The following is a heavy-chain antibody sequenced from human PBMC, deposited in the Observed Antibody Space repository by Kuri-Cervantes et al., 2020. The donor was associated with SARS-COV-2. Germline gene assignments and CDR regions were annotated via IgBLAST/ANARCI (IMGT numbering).Heavy chain of an antibody. D-gene: IGHD2-15*01. V-gene: IGHV3-48*02. CDR1: GFTFRSYS. CDR3: ARASGYCIGGSCTHYYYYGMDV. CDR2: ISSSSSTI. J-gene: IGHJ6*02. Sequence: GESLKISCAASGFTFRSYSMNWVRQAPGKGQERVSYISSSSSTIYYADSVKGRFTISRDNAKNSLYLQMNSLSDEDTAGYYCARASGYCIGGSCTHYYYYGMDVWGQGTRVTVSS.